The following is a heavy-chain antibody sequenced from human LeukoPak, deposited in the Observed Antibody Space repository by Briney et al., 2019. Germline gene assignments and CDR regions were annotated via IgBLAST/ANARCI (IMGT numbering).Heavy chain of an antibody. CDR1: GFTFSIYT. Sequence: GGSLRLSCAASGFTFSIYTMNWVRQAPGKGLEWVSIINYNGDTKYYADSVQGRFTISRDNSKNTVYLQMNSLRAEDTAIYYCAKDVHCPALCTTQIAVAGYNDNWGQGTLVTVSS. J-gene: IGHJ4*02. V-gene: IGHV3-23*01. CDR2: INYNGDTK. D-gene: IGHD6-19*01. CDR3: AKDVHCPALCTTQIAVAGYNDN.